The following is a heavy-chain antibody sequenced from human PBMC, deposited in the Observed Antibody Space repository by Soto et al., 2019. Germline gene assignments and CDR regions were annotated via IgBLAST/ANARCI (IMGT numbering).Heavy chain of an antibody. CDR3: ARHKVRGVFNWFDP. CDR1: GGSISSSGYY. J-gene: IGHJ5*02. D-gene: IGHD3-10*01. V-gene: IGHV4-39*01. CDR2: IYYSGST. Sequence: QLQLQESGPGLVKPSETLSLTCTVSGGSISSSGYYWGWIRQPPGKGLEWIGSIYYSGSTYYNPSLKSRVTISVDTSKNQFSLKLSSVTAADTAVYYCARHKVRGVFNWFDPWGQGTLVTVSS.